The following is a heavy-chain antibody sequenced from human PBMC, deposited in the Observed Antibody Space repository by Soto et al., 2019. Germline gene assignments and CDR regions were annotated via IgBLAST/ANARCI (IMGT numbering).Heavy chain of an antibody. Sequence: PSETLSLTCAVYGGSFSGYYWSWIRQPPGKGLEWIGEINHSGSTNYNPSLKSRVTISVDTSKNQFSLKLSSVTAADTAVYYCATNDYGSGSPSYYGMDVWGQGTKVTVSS. CDR3: ATNDYGSGSPSYYGMDV. J-gene: IGHJ6*02. CDR2: INHSGST. V-gene: IGHV4-34*01. D-gene: IGHD3-10*01. CDR1: GGSFSGYY.